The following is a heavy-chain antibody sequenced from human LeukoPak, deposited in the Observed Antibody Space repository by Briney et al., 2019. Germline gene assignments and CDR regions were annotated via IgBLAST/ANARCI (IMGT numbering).Heavy chain of an antibody. CDR2: ISAYNGNT. D-gene: IGHD3-10*01. J-gene: IGHJ4*02. CDR3: ARDRDPDYYGSGSYMGDY. V-gene: IGHV1-18*01. Sequence: ASVKVSCKASGYTFTSYGIIWVRQAPGQGLEWMGWISAYNGNTNYAQKFQGRVTMTTDTPTSTAYMELRSLRSDDTAVYYCARDRDPDYYGSGSYMGDYWGQGTLVPVSS. CDR1: GYTFTSYG.